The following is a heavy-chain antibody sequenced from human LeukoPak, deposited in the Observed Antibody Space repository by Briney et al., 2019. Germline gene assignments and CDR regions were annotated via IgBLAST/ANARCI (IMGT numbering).Heavy chain of an antibody. V-gene: IGHV3-23*01. D-gene: IGHD2-15*01. J-gene: IGHJ6*03. Sequence: GGSLRLSCAASGFTFSSYAMSWVRQAPGKGLEWVSAISGSGGSTYYADSVKGRFTISRDNSKNTLYLQMNSLRAEDTAVYYCAKSGYCSGGSCYSSHYYYYYMDVCLKGSTVTVSS. CDR1: GFTFSSYA. CDR3: AKSGYCSGGSCYSSHYYYYYMDV. CDR2: ISGSGGST.